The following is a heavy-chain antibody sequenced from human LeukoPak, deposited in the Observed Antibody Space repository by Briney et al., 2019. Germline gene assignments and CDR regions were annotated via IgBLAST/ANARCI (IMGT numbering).Heavy chain of an antibody. Sequence: GGSLRLSCAASGFTFDDYGMSWVRQAPGKGLEWVSGINWNGDSTGYADSVKGRFMISRDNAKNSLYLQMNSLRAEDTAVYYCAELGITMIGGVWGKGTTVTISS. V-gene: IGHV3-20*04. CDR3: AELGITMIGGV. J-gene: IGHJ6*04. D-gene: IGHD3-10*02. CDR1: GFTFDDYG. CDR2: INWNGDST.